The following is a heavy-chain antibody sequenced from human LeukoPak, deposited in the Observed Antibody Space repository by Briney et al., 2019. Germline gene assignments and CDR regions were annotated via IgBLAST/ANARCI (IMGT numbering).Heavy chain of an antibody. CDR1: GYSITTGRY. CDR2: IYQSGST. Sequence: SETLSLTCAVSGYSITTGRYWGGIRLPPGKGLEWIGSIYQSGSTYYNPSLKSRVTISVDTSKNQFSLKLRSVTAADTAVYYCARSLRTAGIDYWGQGTLVTVSS. CDR3: ARSLRTAGIDY. D-gene: IGHD3-16*01. V-gene: IGHV4-38-2*01. J-gene: IGHJ4*02.